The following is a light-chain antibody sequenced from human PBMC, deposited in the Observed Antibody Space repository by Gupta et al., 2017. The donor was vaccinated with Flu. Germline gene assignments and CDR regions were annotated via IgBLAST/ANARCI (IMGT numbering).Light chain of an antibody. CDR2: GAS. Sequence: EIVMTQSPATLSVSPGERATLSCRASQSFSSNLAWYQQKPGQAPRLLIYGASTRATGIPARFSGSGSGTEFTLTISSLQSEDFAVYYCQQYNNWPITFGQGTRLEIK. V-gene: IGKV3-15*01. CDR1: QSFSSN. CDR3: QQYNNWPIT. J-gene: IGKJ5*01.